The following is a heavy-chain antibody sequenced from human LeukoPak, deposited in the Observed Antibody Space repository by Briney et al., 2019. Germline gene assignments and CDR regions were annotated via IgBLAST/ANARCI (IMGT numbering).Heavy chain of an antibody. CDR1: GFTFSSYD. D-gene: IGHD4-23*01. J-gene: IGHJ4*02. Sequence: PGGSLRLSCAASGFTFSSYDMHWVRQATGKGLEWVSAIGTAGDTYYPGSVKGRFTISRENAKNSLYLQMNSLRAGDTAVYYCARDARDGYGGNPFDYWGQGTLVTVSS. V-gene: IGHV3-13*01. CDR3: ARDARDGYGGNPFDY. CDR2: IGTAGDT.